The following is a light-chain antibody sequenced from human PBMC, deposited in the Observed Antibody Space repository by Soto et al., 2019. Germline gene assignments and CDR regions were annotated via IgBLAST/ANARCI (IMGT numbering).Light chain of an antibody. CDR3: QQYGSSPRT. CDR2: GAS. CDR1: QSVDIN. Sequence: EIVLTQSPATLSVSPGERVTLSCRASQSVDINLAWYQQKPGRAPRLLIYGASTRAIDMPGRFSGRGSGTDFTLTISRLEPEDFAVYYCQQYGSSPRTFGQGTKVDIK. J-gene: IGKJ1*01. V-gene: IGKV3-20*01.